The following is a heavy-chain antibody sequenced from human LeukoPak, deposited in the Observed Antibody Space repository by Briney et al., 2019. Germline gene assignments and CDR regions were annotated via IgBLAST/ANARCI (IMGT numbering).Heavy chain of an antibody. CDR3: AREADAHYLYSYYYYMNV. CDR2: IYSGGST. V-gene: IGHV3-66*02. Sequence: GGSLRLSCAASGFSVSSNYMSWVRQSPGKGLEWVSVIYSGGSTYYADSAKGRFTISRDNSKNTLYLQMNSLRAEDTAVYYCAREADAHYLYSYYYYMNVWGKGTTVTVSS. J-gene: IGHJ6*03. CDR1: GFSVSSNY. D-gene: IGHD1-26*01.